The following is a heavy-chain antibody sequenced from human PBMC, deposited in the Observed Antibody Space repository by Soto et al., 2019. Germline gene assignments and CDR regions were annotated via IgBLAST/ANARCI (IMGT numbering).Heavy chain of an antibody. Sequence: ASVKVSCKASGYTFTSYGISWVRQAPGQGLEWMGWISAYNGNTNYAQKLQGRVTMTTDTSTSTAYMELRSLRSDDTAVYYCARWQWLDSYYYGMDVWGQGTTVTVSS. CDR1: GYTFTSYG. V-gene: IGHV1-18*04. D-gene: IGHD6-19*01. CDR3: ARWQWLDSYYYGMDV. J-gene: IGHJ6*02. CDR2: ISAYNGNT.